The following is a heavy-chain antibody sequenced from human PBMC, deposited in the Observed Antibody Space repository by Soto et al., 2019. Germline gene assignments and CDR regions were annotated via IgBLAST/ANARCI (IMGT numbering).Heavy chain of an antibody. CDR1: GGTFSSYA. CDR2: IIPIFGTA. J-gene: IGHJ6*02. D-gene: IGHD4-17*01. V-gene: IGHV1-69*13. Sequence: SVKVSCKASGGTFSSYAISWVRQAPGQGLEWMGGIIPIFGTANYAQKFQGRVTITADEPTSTAYMELSSLRSEDTAVYYCATLTRMTTRSYYYYGMDVWGQGTTVTVSS. CDR3: ATLTRMTTRSYYYYGMDV.